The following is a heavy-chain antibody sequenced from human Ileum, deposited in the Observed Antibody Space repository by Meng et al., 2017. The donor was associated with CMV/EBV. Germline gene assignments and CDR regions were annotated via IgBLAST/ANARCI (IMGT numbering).Heavy chain of an antibody. CDR1: GGSISSGGYY. J-gene: IGHJ4*02. CDR2: IIYSGST. D-gene: IGHD6-13*01. V-gene: IGHV4-31*03. Sequence: QVQLQESGPGLVKPSQTLSLTCTVSGGSISSGGYYWNWIRQRPGKGLEWIGYIIYSGSTYYNPSLKSRLSISLDTSKNQFSLKLTSVTAADTAVYYCARDEAIAAPLDYWGQGILVTVSS. CDR3: ARDEAIAAPLDY.